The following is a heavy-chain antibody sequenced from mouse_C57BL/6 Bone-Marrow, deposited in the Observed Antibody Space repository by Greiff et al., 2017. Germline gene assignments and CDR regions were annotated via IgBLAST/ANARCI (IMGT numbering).Heavy chain of an antibody. V-gene: IGHV6-6*01. Sequence: EVQVVESGGGLVQPGGSMKLSCAASGFTFSDAWMDWVSQSPEQGLEWVADIRNKANNHASYYAASVKGRLTISRDYSKSSVYLHMNSLIAEDTCIYYCTRAWFAYWGPGTLVTVSA. CDR3: TRAWFAY. J-gene: IGHJ3*01. CDR1: GFTFSDAW. CDR2: IRNKANNHAS.